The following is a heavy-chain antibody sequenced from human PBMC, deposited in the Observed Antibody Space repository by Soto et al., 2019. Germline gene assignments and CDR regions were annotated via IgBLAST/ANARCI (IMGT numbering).Heavy chain of an antibody. CDR1: GFTFSSYG. J-gene: IGHJ4*02. D-gene: IGHD3-10*01. CDR2: IWYDGRNK. CDR3: ARDDSTYYGAGSLPFDY. Sequence: QVQLVESGGGVVQPGRSLRLSCAASGFTFSSYGMHWVRQAPGKGLAWVAVIWYDGRNKWYADSVKGRFTISRYNSKNTLFLQMKSRRAEDTAVYYWARDDSTYYGAGSLPFDYWGQVTLVTVPS. V-gene: IGHV3-33*01.